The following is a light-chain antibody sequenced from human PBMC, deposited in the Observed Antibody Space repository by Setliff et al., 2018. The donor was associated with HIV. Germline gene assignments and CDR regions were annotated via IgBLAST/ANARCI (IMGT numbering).Light chain of an antibody. Sequence: QSVLTQAPSVSGTPGQRVTISCSGSNSNIGSHTVDWYQQFPGTAPKLLIYSNIQRPSGVPDRFSGSKSGTSASLAIAGLQSEDEADYYCATWDDSLNGVFGTGTKAPS. CDR2: SNI. J-gene: IGLJ1*01. V-gene: IGLV1-44*01. CDR3: ATWDDSLNGV. CDR1: NSNIGSHT.